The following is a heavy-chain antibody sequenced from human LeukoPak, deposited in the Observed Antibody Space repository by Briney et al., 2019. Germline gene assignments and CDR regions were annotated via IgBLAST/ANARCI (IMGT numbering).Heavy chain of an antibody. CDR3: ARDYCSSTSCYALNWFDP. J-gene: IGHJ5*02. CDR2: ISAYNGNT. D-gene: IGHD2-2*01. CDR1: GGTFSSYA. V-gene: IGHV1-18*01. Sequence: ASVKVSCKASGGTFSSYAISWVRQAPGQGLEWMGWISAYNGNTNYAQKLQGRVTMTTDTSTSTAYMELRSLRSDDTAVYYCARDYCSSTSCYALNWFDPWGQGTLVTVSS.